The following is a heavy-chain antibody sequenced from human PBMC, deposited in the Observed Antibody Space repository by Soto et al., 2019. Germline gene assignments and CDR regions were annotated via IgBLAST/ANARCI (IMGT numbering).Heavy chain of an antibody. CDR2: LYYSGST. V-gene: IGHV4-39*02. Sequence: PSETLSLTCTVSGGSISSSSYYWGWIRQPPGKVLERTGSLYYSGSTYYNPSLKSRVILSIGTSKIQFSLKLRSVTAADTAVYYCARGPRDSSSWYYYYYGMDVWGQGTTVTVSS. CDR3: ARGPRDSSSWYYYYYGMDV. D-gene: IGHD6-13*01. J-gene: IGHJ6*01. CDR1: GGSISSSSYY.